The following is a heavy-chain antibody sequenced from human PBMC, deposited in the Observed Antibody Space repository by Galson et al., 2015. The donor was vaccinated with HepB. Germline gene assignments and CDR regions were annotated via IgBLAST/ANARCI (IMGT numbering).Heavy chain of an antibody. Sequence: SVKVSCKASGYTFTSYAMHWVRQAPGQRLEWMGWINAGNGNTKYSQKFQGRVTITRDTSASTAYMELSSLRSEDTAVYYCARALPIVPAAPPDAFDIWGQGTMVTVSS. CDR3: ARALPIVPAAPPDAFDI. V-gene: IGHV1-3*01. CDR2: INAGNGNT. J-gene: IGHJ3*02. CDR1: GYTFTSYA. D-gene: IGHD2-2*01.